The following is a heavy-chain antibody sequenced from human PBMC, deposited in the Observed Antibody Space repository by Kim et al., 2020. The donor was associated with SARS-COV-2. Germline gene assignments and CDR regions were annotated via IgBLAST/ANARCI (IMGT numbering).Heavy chain of an antibody. D-gene: IGHD2-21*02. CDR1: GFTFGDYA. J-gene: IGHJ4*02. Sequence: GGSLRLSCTASGFTFGDYAMSWVRQAPGKGLEWVGFIRSKAYGGTTEYAASVKGRFTISRDDSKSIAYLQMNSLKTEDTAVYYCTRDRGNCGGDCYPGDYWGQGTLVTVSS. CDR2: IRSKAYGGTT. V-gene: IGHV3-49*04. CDR3: TRDRGNCGGDCYPGDY.